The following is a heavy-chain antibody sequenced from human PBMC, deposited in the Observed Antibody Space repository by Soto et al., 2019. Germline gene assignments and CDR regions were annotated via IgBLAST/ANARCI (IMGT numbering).Heavy chain of an antibody. D-gene: IGHD2-21*02. CDR2: IIPIFGTA. V-gene: IGHV1-69*13. CDR1: TSTFSSYA. J-gene: IGHJ4*02. Sequence: SVKVSCKASTSTFSSYAISWVRQAPGQGREWMGGIIPIFGTANYAQKFQGRVTITADESTSTAYMELSSLRSEDTAVYYCAREDRAYCGGDCYSPFDYWGQGTLVTVSS. CDR3: AREDRAYCGGDCYSPFDY.